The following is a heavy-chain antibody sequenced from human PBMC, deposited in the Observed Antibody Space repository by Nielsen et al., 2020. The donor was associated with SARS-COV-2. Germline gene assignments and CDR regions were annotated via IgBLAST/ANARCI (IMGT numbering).Heavy chain of an antibody. CDR2: ISSSGSKT. CDR1: GLTFNIYA. Sequence: GESLKISCAVSGLTFNIYAMSWVRQAPGKGLEWVSGISSSGSKTHDADSAKGRFIISRDNSKNTLFLQMNSLRAEDTAVYFCAVKDYGFPSSYVSDAFDMWGQGTMVSVSS. CDR3: AVKDYGFPSSYVSDAFDM. V-gene: IGHV3-23*01. D-gene: IGHD3-3*01. J-gene: IGHJ3*02.